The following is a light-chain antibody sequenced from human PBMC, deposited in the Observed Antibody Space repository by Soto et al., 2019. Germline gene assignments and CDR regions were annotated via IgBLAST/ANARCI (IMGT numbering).Light chain of an antibody. J-gene: IGLJ2*01. CDR3: SSYAGNNNFVV. Sequence: QSALTQPPSASGSPGQSVTISCAGTSSDVGGYNYVSWYQQHPGKAPKLMIYEVTQRPSGVPDRFSGSKSGSTASLTVSGLQAEDEADYYCSSYAGNNNFVVFGGGTKLTVL. V-gene: IGLV2-8*01. CDR2: EVT. CDR1: SSDVGGYNY.